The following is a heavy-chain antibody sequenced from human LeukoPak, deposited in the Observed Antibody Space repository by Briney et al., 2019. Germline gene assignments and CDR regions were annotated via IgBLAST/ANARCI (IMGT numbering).Heavy chain of an antibody. J-gene: IGHJ5*02. Sequence: ASVKVSCKASGYTFTGYYMHWVRQAPGQGLGWMGWINPNSGGTNYAQKFQGRVTMTRDTSISTAYMELSRLRSDDTAVYYCARDRSSGSYYNFGWFDPWGQGTLVTVSS. D-gene: IGHD3-10*01. CDR3: ARDRSSGSYYNFGWFDP. V-gene: IGHV1-2*02. CDR2: INPNSGGT. CDR1: GYTFTGYY.